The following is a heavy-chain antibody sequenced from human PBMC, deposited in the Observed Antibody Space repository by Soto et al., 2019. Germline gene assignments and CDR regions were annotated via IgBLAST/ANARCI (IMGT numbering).Heavy chain of an antibody. CDR3: TGYYDFWSGYRRLEYYFDY. V-gene: IGHV3-15*01. J-gene: IGHJ4*02. Sequence: VGSLRLSCAASGFTFSNAWMSWVRQAPGKGLEWVGRIKSKTDGGTTDYAAPVKGRFTISRDDSKNTLYLQMNSLKTEDTAVYYCTGYYDFWSGYRRLEYYFDYWGQGTLVTVSS. CDR2: IKSKTDGGTT. D-gene: IGHD3-3*01. CDR1: GFTFSNAW.